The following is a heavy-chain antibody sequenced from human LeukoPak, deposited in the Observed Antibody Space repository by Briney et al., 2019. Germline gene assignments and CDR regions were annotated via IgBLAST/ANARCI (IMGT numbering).Heavy chain of an antibody. J-gene: IGHJ4*02. D-gene: IGHD1-14*01. CDR2: ISNSGGST. CDR1: GFIFSRYG. V-gene: IGHV3-64*01. CDR3: ARDPSDDPTGDY. Sequence: GGSLRLSCVASGFIFSRYGMHWVRQAPGKGLEYVSAISNSGGSTYYANSVKGRFTISRDNSKNTLYLQMNSLRADDTAVYYCARDPSDDPTGDYWGQGTLVTVSS.